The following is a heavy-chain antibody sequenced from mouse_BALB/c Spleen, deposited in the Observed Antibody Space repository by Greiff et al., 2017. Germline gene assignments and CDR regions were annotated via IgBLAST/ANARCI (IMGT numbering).Heavy chain of an antibody. CDR3: ARAYYGSSYAMDY. V-gene: IGHV5-17*02. D-gene: IGHD1-1*01. J-gene: IGHJ4*01. CDR2: ISSGSSTI. CDR1: GFTFSSFG. Sequence: VQLVESGGGLVQPGGSRKLSCAASGFTFSSFGMHWVRQAPEKGLEWVAYISSGSSTIYYADTVKGRFTISRDNPKNTLFLQMTSLRSEDTAMYYWARAYYGSSYAMDYWGQGTSVTVSS.